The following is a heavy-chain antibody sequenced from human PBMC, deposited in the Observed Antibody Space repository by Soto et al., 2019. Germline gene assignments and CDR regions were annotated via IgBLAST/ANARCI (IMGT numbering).Heavy chain of an antibody. CDR1: GYTPTELS. D-gene: IGHD2-15*01. J-gene: IGHJ4*02. CDR3: ATNVPLLFSGGSCYSYSWGRYIDY. Sequence: ASVKVSCKVSGYTPTELSMHWVRQAPGKGLEWMGGFDPEDGETIYAQKFQGRVTMTEDTSTDTAYMELSSLRSEDTAVYYCATNVPLLFSGGSCYSYSWGRYIDYWGQGTLVTVPS. V-gene: IGHV1-24*01. CDR2: FDPEDGET.